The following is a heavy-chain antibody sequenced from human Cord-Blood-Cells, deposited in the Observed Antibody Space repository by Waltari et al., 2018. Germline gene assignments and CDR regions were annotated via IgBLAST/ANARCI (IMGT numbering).Heavy chain of an antibody. D-gene: IGHD6-13*01. V-gene: IGHV3-33*01. CDR1: GFTFGSYG. Sequence: QVQLVESGGGVVQPGRSLRLSCAASGFTFGSYGMHCVRQAPGKGLEWVAVIWYDGSNKYYADSVKGRFTISRDNSKNTLYLQMNSLRAEDTAVYYCAREGSSWYLFDYWGQGTLVTVSS. J-gene: IGHJ4*02. CDR2: IWYDGSNK. CDR3: AREGSSWYLFDY.